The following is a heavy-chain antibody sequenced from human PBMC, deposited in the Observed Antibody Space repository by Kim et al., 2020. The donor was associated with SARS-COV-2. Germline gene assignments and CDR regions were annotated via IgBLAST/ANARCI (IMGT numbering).Heavy chain of an antibody. CDR3: ASLGWVYYYGMDV. Sequence: YADSVKGRFTISRDNSKNTLYLQMNSLSAEDTAVYYCASLGWVYYYGMDVWGQGTTVTVSS. V-gene: IGHV3-33*01. J-gene: IGHJ6*02. D-gene: IGHD1-26*01.